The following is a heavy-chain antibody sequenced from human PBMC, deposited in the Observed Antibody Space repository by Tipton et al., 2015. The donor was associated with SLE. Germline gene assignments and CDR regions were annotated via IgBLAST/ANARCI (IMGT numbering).Heavy chain of an antibody. CDR2: FYYSGST. V-gene: IGHV4-59*08. CDR3: ARHDFDDNGYYLHYFEY. J-gene: IGHJ4*02. Sequence: LRLSCTVSGGSMSTYYWNWIRQFPGKGLEWIGYFYYSGSTNYNPSLKSRVTISLDKSKNQFSLKLSSVTAADTAVYYCARHDFDDNGYYLHYFEYWGQGTLVTVST. CDR1: GGSMSTYY. D-gene: IGHD3-22*01.